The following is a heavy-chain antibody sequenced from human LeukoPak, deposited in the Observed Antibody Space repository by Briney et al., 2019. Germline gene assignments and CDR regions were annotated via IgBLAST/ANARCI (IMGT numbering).Heavy chain of an antibody. V-gene: IGHV4-59*01. CDR2: IYSTGDT. Sequence: SETLSLTCTVSGGSINTFYWSWIRQPPGKGLEWVGYIYSTGDTNYNPSLKSRVTISIDTSKNQFSLKLTSVTAADTAVYYCARGGYSYGYYFEYWGQGTLVTVSS. D-gene: IGHD5-18*01. J-gene: IGHJ4*02. CDR3: ARGGYSYGYYFEY. CDR1: GGSINTFY.